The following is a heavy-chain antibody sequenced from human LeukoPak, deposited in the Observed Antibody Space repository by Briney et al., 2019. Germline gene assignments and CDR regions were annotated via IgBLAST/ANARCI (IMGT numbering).Heavy chain of an antibody. CDR1: EFTFSSYW. Sequence: GGSLRLSCAASEFTFSSYWMSWVRQAPGKGLEWVANIKLDGSEKYYVDSVKGRFTISRDNAKNSLYLQMNSLRAEDTAVYYCARVGLYDILTGYYDYWGQGTLVTVSS. CDR2: IKLDGSEK. V-gene: IGHV3-7*01. J-gene: IGHJ4*02. CDR3: ARVGLYDILTGYYDY. D-gene: IGHD3-9*01.